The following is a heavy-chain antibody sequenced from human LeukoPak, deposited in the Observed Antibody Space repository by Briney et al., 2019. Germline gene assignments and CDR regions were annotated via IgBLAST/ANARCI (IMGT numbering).Heavy chain of an antibody. CDR3: ARVPDITARPCDS. V-gene: IGHV4-34*01. CDR1: GGSFSNYY. D-gene: IGHD1-1*01. CDR2: ISHTGDIT. Sequence: PSETLSLTCAVYGGSFSNYYWTWLRQTPGKGLEWIGEISHTGDITNFNPSLKSRVTISVDSSKKQFSLKVTSVTAADTGVYYCARVPDITARPCDSWGPGTLVTVSS. J-gene: IGHJ4*02.